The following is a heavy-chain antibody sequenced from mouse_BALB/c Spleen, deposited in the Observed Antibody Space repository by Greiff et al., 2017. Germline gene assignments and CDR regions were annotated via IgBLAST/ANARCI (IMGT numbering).Heavy chain of an antibody. V-gene: IGHV5-17*02. D-gene: IGHD1-1*01. CDR2: ISSGSSTI. Sequence: EVNLVESGGGLVQPGGSRKLSCAASGFTFSSFGMHWVRQAPEKGLEWVAYISSGSSTIYYADTVKGRFTISRDNPKNTLFLQMTSLRSEDTAMYYCARSSLVDYAMDYWGQGTSVTVSS. CDR1: GFTFSSFG. J-gene: IGHJ4*01. CDR3: ARSSLVDYAMDY.